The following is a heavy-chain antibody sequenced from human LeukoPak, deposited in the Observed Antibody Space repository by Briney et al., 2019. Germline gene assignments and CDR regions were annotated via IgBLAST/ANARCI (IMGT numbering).Heavy chain of an antibody. J-gene: IGHJ4*02. CDR3: ARVSGIAVAGKIDY. Sequence: ASETLSLTCTVSGGSVSSGSYYWSWIRQPPGKGLEWIGYIYYSGSTNYNPSLKSRVTISVDTSKNQFSLKLSSVTAADTAVYYCARVSGIAVAGKIDYWGQGTLVTVSS. CDR2: IYYSGST. CDR1: GGSVSSGSYY. D-gene: IGHD6-19*01. V-gene: IGHV4-61*01.